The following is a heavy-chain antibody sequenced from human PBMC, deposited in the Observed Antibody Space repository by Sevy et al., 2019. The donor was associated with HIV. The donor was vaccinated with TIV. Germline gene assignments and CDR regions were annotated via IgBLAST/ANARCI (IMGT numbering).Heavy chain of an antibody. J-gene: IGHJ4*02. D-gene: IGHD6-25*01. CDR2: IKQDGSER. CDR1: GFTFSSYW. CDR3: VRGGQRFDY. V-gene: IGHV3-7*01. Sequence: GGSLRLSCAASGFTFSSYWMSWVRQAPGKGLEWVANIKQDGSERYYVDSVKGRLTISRENTKNSLYLQMDSLRVEDTAEYYCVRGGQRFDYWGLGPLVTVSS.